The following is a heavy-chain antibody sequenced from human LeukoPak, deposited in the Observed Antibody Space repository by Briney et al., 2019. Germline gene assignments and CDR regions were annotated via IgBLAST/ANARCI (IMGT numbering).Heavy chain of an antibody. CDR3: ARARYSSGWYFDY. J-gene: IGHJ4*02. D-gene: IGHD6-19*01. CDR1: GFTFINYN. V-gene: IGHV3-48*01. CDR2: SSSSSSTM. Sequence: GGSLRLSCAASGFTFINYNINWVRQAPGKGLEWVSYSSSSSSTMYYADSVKGRFTISRDNAKNSLYLQMNSLRAEDTAVYYCARARYSSGWYFDYWGQGTLATVSS.